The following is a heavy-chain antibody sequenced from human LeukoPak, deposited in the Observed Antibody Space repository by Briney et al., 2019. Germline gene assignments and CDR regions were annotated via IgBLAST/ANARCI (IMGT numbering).Heavy chain of an antibody. V-gene: IGHV5-51*01. D-gene: IGHD6-19*01. J-gene: IGHJ3*02. Sequence: GESLKISCQGSGYYFTSYWIGWVRQMPGKGLQWMGIIYPGDSDTRYSPSFQGQVTISADKSINTAYLQWSSLKASDTSMYYCARSLSSGWSDVFDIWGQGTMVTVSS. CDR2: IYPGDSDT. CDR3: ARSLSSGWSDVFDI. CDR1: GYYFTSYW.